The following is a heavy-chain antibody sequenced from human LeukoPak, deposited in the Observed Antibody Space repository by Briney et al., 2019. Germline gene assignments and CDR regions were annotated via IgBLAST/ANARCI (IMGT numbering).Heavy chain of an antibody. V-gene: IGHV3-30*18. Sequence: GGSLRLSCAASGFTFSSYGMHWVRQAPGKGLEWVAVISYDGSNKYYADSVKGRFTISRDNSKNTLYLQMNSLRAEDTAVYYCAKVSSGYSSGRYFDYWGQGTLVTVSS. J-gene: IGHJ4*02. CDR3: AKVSSGYSSGRYFDY. CDR2: ISYDGSNK. CDR1: GFTFSSYG. D-gene: IGHD6-19*01.